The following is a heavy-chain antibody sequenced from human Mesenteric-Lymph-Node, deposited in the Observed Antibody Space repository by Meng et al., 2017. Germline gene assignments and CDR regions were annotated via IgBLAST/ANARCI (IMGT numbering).Heavy chain of an antibody. CDR3: ARAGYGSGSYDWFDP. D-gene: IGHD3-10*01. Sequence: QVERQESGPGLVKPSQPLSLTCTVSGGSISSGGYYWSWIRQHPGKGLEWIGYIYYSGSTYYNPSLKSRVTISVDTSKNQFSLKLSSVTAADTAVYYCARAGYGSGSYDWFDPWGQGTLVTVSS. CDR1: GGSISSGGYY. J-gene: IGHJ5*02. CDR2: IYYSGST. V-gene: IGHV4-31*03.